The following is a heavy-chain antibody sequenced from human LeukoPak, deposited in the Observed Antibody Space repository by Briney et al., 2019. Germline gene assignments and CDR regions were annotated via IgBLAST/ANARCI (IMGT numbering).Heavy chain of an antibody. CDR2: IRHDGSNK. D-gene: IGHD6-6*01. J-gene: IGHJ4*02. CDR1: GFTFSSYC. CDR3: AKASAPYSSSYYFDY. Sequence: PGGSLRLSCAASGFTFSSYCMHWVRQAPGTGLEWVAFIRHDGSNKYYADSVKGRFTISRDNSKNTLYLQMNSLKAEDTAVYYCAKASAPYSSSYYFDYWGQGTLVTVSS. V-gene: IGHV3-30*02.